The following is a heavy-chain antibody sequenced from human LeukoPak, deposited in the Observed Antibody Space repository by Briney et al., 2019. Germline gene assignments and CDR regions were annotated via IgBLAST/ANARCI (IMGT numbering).Heavy chain of an antibody. J-gene: IGHJ4*02. V-gene: IGHV4-39*01. CDR2: IYYSGST. Sequence: SETLSLTCTVSGGSISSSSYYWGWIRQPPGKGLEWIGSIYYSGSTYYNPSLKSRVTISVDTSKNQFSLKLSSVTAADTAVYYCARHAVPAGFLEWLPFDYWGQGTLVTVSS. CDR3: ARHAVPAGFLEWLPFDY. CDR1: GGSISSSSYY. D-gene: IGHD3-3*01.